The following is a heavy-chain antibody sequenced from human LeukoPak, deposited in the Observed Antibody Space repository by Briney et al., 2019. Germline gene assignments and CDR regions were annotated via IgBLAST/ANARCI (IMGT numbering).Heavy chain of an antibody. CDR3: ARGSGDYSVDI. CDR1: GGSISSGGYS. Sequence: SETLSLTCAVSGGSISSGGYSWSWIRQPPGKGLEWIGYIYHSGSTYYNPSLKSRVTISVDRSKNQFSLKLSSVTAADTAVYYCARGSGDYSVDIWGQGTMVTVSS. V-gene: IGHV4-30-2*01. CDR2: IYHSGST. J-gene: IGHJ3*02. D-gene: IGHD3-3*01.